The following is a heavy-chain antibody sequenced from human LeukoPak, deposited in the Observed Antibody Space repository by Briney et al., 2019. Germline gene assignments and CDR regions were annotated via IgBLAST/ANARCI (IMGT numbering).Heavy chain of an antibody. Sequence: SETLSLTCAVQGASLRGSYWSWIRQPPGKGLQWIGQINHSGSTHSIPSLKSRVTISLDTSQSQVSLNVSPVCVSDSAVYFCCRGGNGWYFDLWGRGTLVTVSS. J-gene: IGHJ2*01. V-gene: IGHV4-34*03. CDR2: INHSGST. D-gene: IGHD1-14*01. CDR1: GASLRGSY. CDR3: CRGGNGWYFDL.